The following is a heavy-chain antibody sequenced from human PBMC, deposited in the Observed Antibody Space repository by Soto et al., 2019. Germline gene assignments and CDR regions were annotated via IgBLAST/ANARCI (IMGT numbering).Heavy chain of an antibody. CDR3: ARGFSAGKASPTDF. Sequence: GGSLRLSCAASGFTFSSFAMSRVRQAPGKGLDWVSAISGSGGSTYSGDAVKGRFTISREKSKNTLYLQMSSLRAEDTAVYYCARGFSAGKASPTDFWGQGSLVTVSS. J-gene: IGHJ4*02. D-gene: IGHD6-13*01. V-gene: IGHV3-23*01. CDR2: ISGSGGST. CDR1: GFTFSSFA.